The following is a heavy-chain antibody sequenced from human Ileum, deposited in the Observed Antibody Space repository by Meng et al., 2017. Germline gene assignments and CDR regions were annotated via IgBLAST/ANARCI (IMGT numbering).Heavy chain of an antibody. D-gene: IGHD3-16*01. CDR3: VKDRGGLWALDS. J-gene: IGHJ4*02. CDR1: GFTFSSNW. Sequence: GESLKISCAASGFTFSSNWMHWVRQVPGKGLVWVSRINNDGSYKNYADSVNGRFTISRDNAKNTLYLQMNSVRGDDTAFYYCVKDRGGLWALDSWGLGTLVTVSS. CDR2: INNDGSYK. V-gene: IGHV3-74*01.